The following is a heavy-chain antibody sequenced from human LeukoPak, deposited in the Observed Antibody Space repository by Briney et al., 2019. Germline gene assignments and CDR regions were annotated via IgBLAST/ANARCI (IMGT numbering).Heavy chain of an antibody. CDR2: IYYSGST. D-gene: IGHD2-2*03. CDR3: ARHVGYCSTTSCYPGGFDP. J-gene: IGHJ5*02. V-gene: IGHV4-59*08. CDR1: GGSISSYY. Sequence: SETLSLTCTVSGGSISSYYWSWIRQPPGKGLEWIGYIYYSGSTNYNPSLKSRVTISVDTSKNQFSLKLSSVTAADTAVYYCARHVGYCSTTSCYPGGFDPWGQGTLVTVSS.